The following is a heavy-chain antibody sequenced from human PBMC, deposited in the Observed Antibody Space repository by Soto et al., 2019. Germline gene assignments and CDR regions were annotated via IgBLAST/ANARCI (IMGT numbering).Heavy chain of an antibody. CDR3: ARDLTYCSGGSCYSGEFDY. V-gene: IGHV3-7*01. D-gene: IGHD2-15*01. CDR2: IKQDGSEK. CDR1: GFTFSSYW. J-gene: IGHJ4*02. Sequence: GRSLRLSCAASGFTFSSYWVSCVRQAPGKGLEWVANIKQDGSEKYYVDSVKGRFTISRDNAKNSLYLQMNSLRAEDTAVYYWARDLTYCSGGSCYSGEFDYWGQGTLVTVSS.